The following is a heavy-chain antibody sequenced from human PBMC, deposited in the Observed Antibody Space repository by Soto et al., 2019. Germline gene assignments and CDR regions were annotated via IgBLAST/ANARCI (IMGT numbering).Heavy chain of an antibody. D-gene: IGHD1-1*01. CDR2: INHRGSL. J-gene: IGHJ6*02. CDR1: GGSMTSGDQY. CDR3: ARARPQRQGRNMEV. Sequence: QVQLQESGPGLVKPSQTLSLTCTVTGGSMTSGDQYWTWIRHRPGEGLEWFGYINHRGSLYYNPSLKSRVSMSVDTSKNQFSLNLSSVAAADTSVYYCARARPQRQGRNMEVWSQVTTVTVSS. V-gene: IGHV4-31*03.